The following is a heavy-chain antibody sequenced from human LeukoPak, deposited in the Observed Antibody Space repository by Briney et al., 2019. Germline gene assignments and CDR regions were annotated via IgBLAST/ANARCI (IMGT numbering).Heavy chain of an antibody. J-gene: IGHJ4*02. CDR3: ARESKDLYYDILTDDY. V-gene: IGHV1-18*01. Sequence: APVKVSCKASGYTFTSYGISWVRQAPGQGLEWMGWISAYNGNTNYAQKLQGRVTMTTDTSTSTAYMELRSLRSDDTAVYYCARESKDLYYDILTDDYWGQGTLVTVSS. D-gene: IGHD3-9*01. CDR2: ISAYNGNT. CDR1: GYTFTSYG.